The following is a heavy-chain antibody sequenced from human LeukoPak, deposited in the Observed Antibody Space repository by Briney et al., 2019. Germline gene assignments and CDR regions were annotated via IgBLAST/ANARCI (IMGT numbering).Heavy chain of an antibody. CDR3: ARELASAAFDY. J-gene: IGHJ4*02. D-gene: IGHD5-12*01. V-gene: IGHV3-74*03. CDR2: IKSDGSSA. Sequence: GGSLRLSCAASGFTFSVYWMHWVRQAPGKGLVWVSLIKSDGSSAMYADSVKGRFSISRDSAKNTLYLQMNSLRAEDTAVYFCARELASAAFDYWGQGTPVTVSS. CDR1: GFTFSVYW.